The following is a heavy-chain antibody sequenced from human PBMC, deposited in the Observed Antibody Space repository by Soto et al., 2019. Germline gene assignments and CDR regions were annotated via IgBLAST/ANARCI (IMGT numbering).Heavy chain of an antibody. Sequence: QVQLVQSGAEVKKPGSSVKVSCKASGGTFSSYTISWVRQAPGQGLEWMGRIIPILGIANYAQKFQGRVRTTADKSTSTAYMELSSLRSEDTAVYYCAREGLGGWYFDLWGRGTLVTVSS. CDR1: GGTFSSYT. D-gene: IGHD3-16*01. V-gene: IGHV1-69*08. CDR2: IIPILGIA. J-gene: IGHJ2*01. CDR3: AREGLGGWYFDL.